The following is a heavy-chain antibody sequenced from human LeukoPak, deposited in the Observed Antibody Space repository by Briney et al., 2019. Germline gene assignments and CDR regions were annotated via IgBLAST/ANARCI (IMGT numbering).Heavy chain of an antibody. Sequence: GGSLRLSCAESGFTFRTYMMRWVREGPGGGLECVAFIRYDGSNKYYADSVKGRFTISRDNSKNTLYLQMNSLRAEDTAVYYCAKERGLYSPFDYWGQGTLVTVSS. CDR1: GFTFRTYM. J-gene: IGHJ4*02. CDR3: AKERGLYSPFDY. CDR2: IRYDGSNK. D-gene: IGHD5-18*01. V-gene: IGHV3-30*02.